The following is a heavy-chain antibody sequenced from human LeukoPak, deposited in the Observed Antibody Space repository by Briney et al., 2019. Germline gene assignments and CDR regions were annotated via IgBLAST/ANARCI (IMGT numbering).Heavy chain of an antibody. J-gene: IGHJ4*02. V-gene: IGHV4-34*01. Sequence: SETLSLTCAVSGGSFSGYYWSWIRQPPGKGLEWIGEINHSGSTDYNPSLKSRVTISVDTSKNQFSLKLSSVTAADTAVYYCARGLRITMVRGVSFPDYWGQGTLVTVSS. D-gene: IGHD3-10*01. CDR2: INHSGST. CDR1: GGSFSGYY. CDR3: ARGLRITMVRGVSFPDY.